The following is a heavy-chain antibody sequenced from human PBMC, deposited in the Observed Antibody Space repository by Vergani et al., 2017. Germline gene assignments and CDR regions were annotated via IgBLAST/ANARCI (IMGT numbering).Heavy chain of an antibody. CDR2: ISSSSSYT. D-gene: IGHD3-3*01. Sequence: QVQLVESGGGLVKPGGSLRLSCAASGFTFSDYYMSWIRQAPGKGLEWVSYISSSSSYTNYADSVKGRFTISGDNAKNSSYLKMNSLRAEDTAVYYCAGESECIWSEGAYYYSYGMDVWGQGTTVTVSS. V-gene: IGHV3-11*05. CDR3: AGESECIWSEGAYYYSYGMDV. J-gene: IGHJ6*02. CDR1: GFTFSDYY.